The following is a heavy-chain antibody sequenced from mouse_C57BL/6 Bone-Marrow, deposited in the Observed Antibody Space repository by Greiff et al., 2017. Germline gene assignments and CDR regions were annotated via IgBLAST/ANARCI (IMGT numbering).Heavy chain of an antibody. Sequence: QVQLQQPGAELVRPGTSVKLSCKASGYTFTSYWMHWVKQRPGQGLEWIGVIDPSDSYTNYNQKFKGKATLTVDTSSSTAYMQLSSLTSEDSAVYYWAREDGNYPYYAMDYWGQGTSVTVSS. D-gene: IGHD2-1*01. CDR2: IDPSDSYT. CDR1: GYTFTSYW. J-gene: IGHJ4*01. CDR3: AREDGNYPYYAMDY. V-gene: IGHV1-59*01.